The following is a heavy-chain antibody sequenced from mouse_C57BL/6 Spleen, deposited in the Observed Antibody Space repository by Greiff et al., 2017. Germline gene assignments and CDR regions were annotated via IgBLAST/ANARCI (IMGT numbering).Heavy chain of an antibody. CDR3: ARGGCTIVATDYFDV. CDR1: GSTFSDYY. D-gene: IGHD1-1*01. J-gene: IGHJ1*03. Sequence: EVMLVESEGGLVQPGGSLKLSCTASGSTFSDYYMAWVSQVPEKGLEWVANINYDGSSTYYMDSLKSSFIISRDNAKNILYLQMSRLKSEDTATYYGARGGCTIVATDYFDVWGTGTTVTVSS. CDR2: INYDGSST. V-gene: IGHV5-16*01.